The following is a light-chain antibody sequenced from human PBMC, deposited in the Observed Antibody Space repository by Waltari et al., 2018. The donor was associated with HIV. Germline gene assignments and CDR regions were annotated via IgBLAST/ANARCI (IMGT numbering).Light chain of an antibody. CDR2: EGS. CDR1: SSDVGSYNL. Sequence: QSALTQPASVSGSPGQSITISCTGTSSDVGSYNLVSWYQQHPGKAPKLMIYEGSKRPSGFSNRFSGSKSGNTASLTISGLQAEDEADYYCCSYAGSSTPAVFGGGTQLTVL. V-gene: IGLV2-23*01. CDR3: CSYAGSSTPAV. J-gene: IGLJ7*01.